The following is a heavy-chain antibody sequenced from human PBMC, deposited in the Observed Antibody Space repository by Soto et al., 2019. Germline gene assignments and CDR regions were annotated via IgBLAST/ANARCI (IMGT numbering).Heavy chain of an antibody. CDR2: IYYSGST. J-gene: IGHJ5*02. CDR1: GGSSSSGGYY. Sequence: SDTLSLTCTVSGGSSSSGGYYWSWIRQHPGKGLEWIGYIYYSGSTYYNRSLKSRVTISVDTSKKQFSLKLSSVTAADTAVYYCARGGVPAAIRSLNWFEPSCEGTLVALSS. D-gene: IGHD2-2*02. CDR3: ARGGVPAAIRSLNWFEP. V-gene: IGHV4-31*03.